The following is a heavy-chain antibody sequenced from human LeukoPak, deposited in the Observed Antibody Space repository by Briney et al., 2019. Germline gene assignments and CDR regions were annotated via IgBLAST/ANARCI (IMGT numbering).Heavy chain of an antibody. J-gene: IGHJ6*02. D-gene: IGHD2-21*01. CDR1: GYTFTSYG. Sequence: ASVKVSCKACGYTFTSYGISWVRQAPGQGLEWMGWISAYNGNTNYAQKLQGRVTMTTDTSTSTAYMELRSLRSDDTAVYYCARDGRLVVRYYYYYGMDVWGQGTTVTVSS. V-gene: IGHV1-18*01. CDR3: ARDGRLVVRYYYYYGMDV. CDR2: ISAYNGNT.